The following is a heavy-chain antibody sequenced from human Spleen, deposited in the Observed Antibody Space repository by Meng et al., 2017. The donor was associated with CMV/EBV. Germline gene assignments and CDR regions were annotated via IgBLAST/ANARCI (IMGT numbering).Heavy chain of an antibody. CDR1: GYTFTSYY. D-gene: IGHD2-2*01. CDR3: ARAPGSSLDY. Sequence: QVQLVQSGAEVKKPGASVKVSCKASGYTFTSYYMHWVRQAPGQGLEWMGLINPSGGSTSYAQQFQGRVTMTRDTSTSTVYMELSRLRSEDTAVYYCARAPGSSLDYWGQGTLVTVSS. J-gene: IGHJ4*02. V-gene: IGHV1-46*01. CDR2: INPSGGST.